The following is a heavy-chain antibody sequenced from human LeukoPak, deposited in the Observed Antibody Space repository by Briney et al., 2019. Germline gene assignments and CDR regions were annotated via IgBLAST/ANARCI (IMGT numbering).Heavy chain of an antibody. D-gene: IGHD2-15*01. Sequence: PGGSLRLSCAASGFTFSSYSMNWVRQAPGKGLEWVSSISSSSSYIYYADSEKGRFTISRDNAKNSLYLQMNSLRAEDTAVYYCARDHCSGGSCYPEGWLVWGQGTLVTVPS. CDR3: ARDHCSGGSCYPEGWLV. CDR2: ISSSSSYI. J-gene: IGHJ4*02. CDR1: GFTFSSYS. V-gene: IGHV3-21*01.